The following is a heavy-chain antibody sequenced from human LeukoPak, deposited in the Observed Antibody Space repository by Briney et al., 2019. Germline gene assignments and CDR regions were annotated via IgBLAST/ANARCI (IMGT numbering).Heavy chain of an antibody. Sequence: PGGSLRLSCAASGFTFSSYAMSWVRQAPGKGLEWVSAISGSGGSTYYADSVKGRFTISRDNSKNTLYLQMNSLRAEDTAVYYCARVSGYYDSSGYYSNDAFDIWGQGTMVTVSS. D-gene: IGHD3-22*01. CDR1: GFTFSSYA. V-gene: IGHV3-23*01. CDR3: ARVSGYYDSSGYYSNDAFDI. J-gene: IGHJ3*02. CDR2: ISGSGGST.